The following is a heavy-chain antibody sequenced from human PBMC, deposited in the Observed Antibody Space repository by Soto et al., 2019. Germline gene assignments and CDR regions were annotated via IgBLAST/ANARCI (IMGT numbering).Heavy chain of an antibody. D-gene: IGHD2-8*01. CDR1: GYTFTSYD. Sequence: QVQLVQSGAEVKKPGASVKVSCKASGYTFTSYDINWVRKATGQGLEWRGWMNPNNGNPGYAQKFRGRFTMPRNTSIITVYLELSSLRSEDTAVYYCARGPHPYFNDYWGQGTLVTVSS. CDR3: ARGPHPYFNDY. CDR2: MNPNNGNP. V-gene: IGHV1-8*01. J-gene: IGHJ4*02.